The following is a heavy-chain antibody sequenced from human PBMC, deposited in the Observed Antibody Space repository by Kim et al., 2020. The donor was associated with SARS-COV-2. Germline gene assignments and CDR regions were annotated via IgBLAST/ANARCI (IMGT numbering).Heavy chain of an antibody. Sequence: GGSLRLSCAASGFTFSSYGMHWVRQAPGKGLEWVAVISYDGSNKYYADSVKGRFTISRDNSKNTLYLQMNSLRAEDTAVYYCASVGRAAGTLGGYWGQGTLVTVSS. CDR1: GFTFSSYG. D-gene: IGHD6-13*01. V-gene: IGHV3-30*03. CDR3: ASVGRAAGTLGGY. J-gene: IGHJ4*02. CDR2: ISYDGSNK.